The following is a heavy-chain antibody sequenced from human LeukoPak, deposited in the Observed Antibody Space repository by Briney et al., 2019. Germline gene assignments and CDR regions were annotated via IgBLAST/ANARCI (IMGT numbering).Heavy chain of an antibody. CDR1: GGSFSGYY. Sequence: PSETLSLTCAVYGGSFSGYYWSWLRQPPGKGLEWIGEINHSGSTNYNPSLKSRVTISVDTSKNQFSLKLSSVTAADTAVYYCARGARITMIVVVMSYYFDYWGQGTLVTVSS. CDR2: INHSGST. J-gene: IGHJ4*02. CDR3: ARGARITMIVVVMSYYFDY. D-gene: IGHD3-22*01. V-gene: IGHV4-34*01.